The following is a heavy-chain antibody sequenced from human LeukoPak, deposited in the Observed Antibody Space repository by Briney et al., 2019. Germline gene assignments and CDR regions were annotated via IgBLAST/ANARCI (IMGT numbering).Heavy chain of an antibody. CDR1: GFSLTDHP. J-gene: IGHJ4*02. V-gene: IGHV3-72*01. D-gene: IGHD6-13*01. CDR2: SATTKPNSCTT. CDR3: FRVVRAGSGWYHFDN. Sequence: GGSLRLSCAGAGFSLTDHPMDWVRQAPGKGLEWIGRSATTKPNSCTTQYATSARGRFTIPRDDSQNSLYLQLISLKSEAAAVYYWFRVVRAGSGWYHFDNWGLGTLVTVSS.